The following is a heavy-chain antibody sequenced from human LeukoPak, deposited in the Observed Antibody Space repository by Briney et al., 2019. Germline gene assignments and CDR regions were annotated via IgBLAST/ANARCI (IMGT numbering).Heavy chain of an antibody. CDR1: GFTVSSNY. Sequence: GGSLRLSCAASGFTVSSNYMSWVRQAPGKGLEWVSAIYSGGSTYYADSVKGRFTISRDNSKNTLYLQMNSLRAEDTAVYYCARGLIVAGHADWGQGTLVTVSS. V-gene: IGHV3-66*02. J-gene: IGHJ4*02. CDR3: ARGLIVAGHAD. CDR2: IYSGGST. D-gene: IGHD3-22*01.